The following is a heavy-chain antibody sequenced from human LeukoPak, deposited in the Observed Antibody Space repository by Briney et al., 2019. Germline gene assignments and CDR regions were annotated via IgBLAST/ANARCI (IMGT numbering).Heavy chain of an antibody. Sequence: GESLRLSCAASGFTFSSYGMHWVRQAPGKGLEWVAVIWYDGSNKYYADSVKGRFTISRDNSKNTLYMQMNSLRAEDTAVYYCARDTDGGSAIDYWGQGTLVTVSS. CDR1: GFTFSSYG. J-gene: IGHJ4*02. D-gene: IGHD3-10*01. V-gene: IGHV3-33*01. CDR3: ARDTDGGSAIDY. CDR2: IWYDGSNK.